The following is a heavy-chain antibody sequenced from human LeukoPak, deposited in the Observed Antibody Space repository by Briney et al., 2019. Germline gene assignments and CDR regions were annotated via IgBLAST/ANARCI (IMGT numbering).Heavy chain of an antibody. CDR1: GGSIRSSY. J-gene: IGHJ4*02. V-gene: IGHV4-59*01. CDR2: IYYSGST. Sequence: SSETLSLTCSVSGGSIRSSYWSWIRQPPGKGLEWIGYIYYSGSTNYNPSLKSRVTISVDTSKNQFSLKLSSVTAADTAVYYCARVGTYGSGSYLSWLDYWGQGTLVTVSS. D-gene: IGHD3-10*01. CDR3: ARVGTYGSGSYLSWLDY.